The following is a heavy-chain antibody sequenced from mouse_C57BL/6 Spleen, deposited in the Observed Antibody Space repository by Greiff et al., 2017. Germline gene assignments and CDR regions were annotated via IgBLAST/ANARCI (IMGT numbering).Heavy chain of an antibody. CDR3: ASSNWDRYFDV. D-gene: IGHD4-1*01. J-gene: IGHJ1*03. CDR2: IDPSDSYT. CDR1: GYTFTSYW. V-gene: IGHV1-50*01. Sequence: QVQLQQPGAELVKPGASVKLSCKASGYTFTSYWMQWVKQRPGQGLEWIGEIDPSDSYTNYNQKFKGKATLTVDTSSSTVYMQLSSLTSEDSAVYYCASSNWDRYFDVWGTGTTVTVSS.